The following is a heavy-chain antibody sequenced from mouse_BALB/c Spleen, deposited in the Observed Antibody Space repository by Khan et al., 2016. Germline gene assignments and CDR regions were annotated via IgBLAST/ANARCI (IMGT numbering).Heavy chain of an antibody. J-gene: IGHJ1*01. CDR2: LDPYSGGT. V-gene: IGHV1S135*01. D-gene: IGHD2-1*01. Sequence: VQLKESGPELEKPGASVKISCKASGYSFTGYNMDWVKQSNGKSLAWIGHLDPYSGGTIYNQKFKGKATLTVDTSSSTAYMQLKSLASEDSAVYDGARGDGNYVNWYFDVSGSGTTVTVSS. CDR1: GYSFTGYN. CDR3: ARGDGNYVNWYFDV.